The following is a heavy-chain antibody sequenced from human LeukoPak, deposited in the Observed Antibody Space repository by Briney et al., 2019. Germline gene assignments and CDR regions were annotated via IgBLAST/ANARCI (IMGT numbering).Heavy chain of an antibody. CDR3: ARDLYYYDSSGYYDWFDP. Sequence: SETLSLTCTVSGGSISSYYWSWIRQPAGKGLEWIGRIYTSGSTNYNPSLKSRVTMSVDTSKNRFSLKLSSVTAADTAVYYCARDLYYYDSSGYYDWFDPWGQGTLVTVSS. CDR2: IYTSGST. CDR1: GGSISSYY. J-gene: IGHJ5*02. V-gene: IGHV4-4*07. D-gene: IGHD3-22*01.